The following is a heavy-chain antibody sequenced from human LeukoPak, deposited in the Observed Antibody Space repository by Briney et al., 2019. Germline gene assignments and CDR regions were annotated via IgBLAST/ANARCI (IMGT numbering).Heavy chain of an antibody. CDR2: INHGGST. V-gene: IGHV4-34*01. CDR3: APREGS. J-gene: IGHJ5*02. CDR1: GGSFSADY. D-gene: IGHD1-26*01. Sequence: SETLSLTCAVYGGSFSADYWSWIRQPPGKGLEWIGEINHGGSTNYNLPLKSRVTISVDTSKNQFSLKLSSVTAADTAVYYCAPREGSWGQGTLVTVSS.